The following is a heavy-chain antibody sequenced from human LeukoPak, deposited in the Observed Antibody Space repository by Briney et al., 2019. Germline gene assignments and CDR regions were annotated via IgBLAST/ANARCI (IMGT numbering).Heavy chain of an antibody. J-gene: IGHJ5*02. Sequence: GGSLRLSCAASGFTFSNYWMHWVRQDPGKGLVWVSRINTDGRSTYYADSVKGRFTISRDNAKNTLYLQMNSLRAEDTALYYCAKEEGYWFDPWGQGTLVTVSS. CDR3: AKEEGYWFDP. CDR1: GFTFSNYW. V-gene: IGHV3-74*01. CDR2: INTDGRST.